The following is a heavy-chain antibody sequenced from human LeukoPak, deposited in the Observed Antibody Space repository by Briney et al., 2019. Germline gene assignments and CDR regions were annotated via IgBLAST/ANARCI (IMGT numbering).Heavy chain of an antibody. Sequence: ASVKVSCKASGYTFTSYYMHWVRQAPGQGLEWMGIINPSGGSTSYAQKFQGRVTMTRDTSTSTVYMELSSLRSEDTAVYYCARTRGFGELFSWFDPWGQGTLVTVSS. J-gene: IGHJ5*02. CDR2: INPSGGST. D-gene: IGHD3-10*01. V-gene: IGHV1-46*01. CDR3: ARTRGFGELFSWFDP. CDR1: GYTFTSYY.